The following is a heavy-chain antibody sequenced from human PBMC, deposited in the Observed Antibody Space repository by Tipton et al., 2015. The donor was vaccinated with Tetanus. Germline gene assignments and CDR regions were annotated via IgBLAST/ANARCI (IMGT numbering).Heavy chain of an antibody. Sequence: QLVQSGAEVKKTGESLKISCKGSGHSFTKYWIAWVRQMPGKGLEWVGLIYPGDSDTKISPSFRGQVTFSVDKSITTAYLQWSSLKASDTAIYYCAKGDPGNFDSWGQGTQVIVSS. CDR2: IYPGDSDT. V-gene: IGHV5-51*01. CDR3: AKGDPGNFDS. D-gene: IGHD3-9*01. J-gene: IGHJ4*02. CDR1: GHSFTKYW.